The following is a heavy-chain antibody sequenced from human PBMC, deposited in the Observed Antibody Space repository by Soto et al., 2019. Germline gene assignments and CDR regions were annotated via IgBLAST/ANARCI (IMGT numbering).Heavy chain of an antibody. CDR1: GFTFSSYG. CDR3: ARGARKGVVTRILNWFDP. D-gene: IGHD3-3*01. Sequence: QVQLVESGGGVVQPGRSLRLSCAASGFTFSSYGMHWVRQAPGKGLEWVAVIWYDGSNKYYADSVKGRFTISRDNSKNTLYLQMNSPRAEDTAVYYCARGARKGVVTRILNWFDPWGQGTLVTVSS. V-gene: IGHV3-33*01. CDR2: IWYDGSNK. J-gene: IGHJ5*02.